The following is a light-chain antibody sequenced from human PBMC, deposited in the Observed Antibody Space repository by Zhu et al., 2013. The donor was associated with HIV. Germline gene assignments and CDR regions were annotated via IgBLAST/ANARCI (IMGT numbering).Light chain of an antibody. CDR3: QQANSFPLT. V-gene: IGKV1-12*01. J-gene: IGKJ4*01. CDR1: QGISSY. Sequence: IRMTQSPSSLSASTGDRVTITCRASQGISSYLAWYQQKPGKAPKLLIYAASSLPSGVPSRFSGSGSGTDFTLTISSLQPEDFATYYCQQANSFPLTFGGGTKVEIK. CDR2: AAS.